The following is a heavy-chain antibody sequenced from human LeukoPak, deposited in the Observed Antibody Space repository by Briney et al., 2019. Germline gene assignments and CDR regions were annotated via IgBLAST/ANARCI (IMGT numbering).Heavy chain of an antibody. J-gene: IGHJ4*02. Sequence: ASLKVSCKASGYTFTPYYMHCVRHAPGQGLEWMGWINPNSGGTNYAQKFQGRVTTTRDTSISTPYMELSRLRADDTAVYYCARDSLWFGELFHRDYWGQGTLVTVSS. CDR2: INPNSGGT. CDR1: GYTFTPYY. V-gene: IGHV1-2*02. D-gene: IGHD3-10*01. CDR3: ARDSLWFGELFHRDY.